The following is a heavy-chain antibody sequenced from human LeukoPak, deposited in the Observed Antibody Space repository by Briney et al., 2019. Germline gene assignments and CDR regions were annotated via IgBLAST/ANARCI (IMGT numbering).Heavy chain of an antibody. CDR3: ARGGELKGDVYYFDY. D-gene: IGHD1-7*01. J-gene: IGHJ4*02. CDR2: IGAAGDT. V-gene: IGHV3-13*01. CDR1: GFTFSSYD. Sequence: AGGSLRLSCAASGFTFSSYDMHWVRQATGKGLEWVSAIGAAGDTYYPGSVKGRFTIPRENAKNSLYLQMNSLRAGDTAVYYCARGGELKGDVYYFDYWGQGTLVTVSS.